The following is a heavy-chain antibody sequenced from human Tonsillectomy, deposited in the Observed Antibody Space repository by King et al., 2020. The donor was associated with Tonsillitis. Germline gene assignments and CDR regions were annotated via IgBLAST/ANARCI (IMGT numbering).Heavy chain of an antibody. V-gene: IGHV3-15*07. CDR3: TKDQGYSSGWYLGKFFDY. CDR2: LKSKTDGGTL. J-gene: IGHJ4*02. CDR1: GFTFSNAW. Sequence: VQLVESGGGLVKPGGSLRLSCAASGFTFSNAWMNWVRQAPGKGLEWVGRLKSKTDGGTLDYAAPVKGRFTISRDDSKNTFYLQMNSLETEDSGVYYCTKDQGYSSGWYLGKFFDYWGQGTLVTVSS. D-gene: IGHD6-19*01.